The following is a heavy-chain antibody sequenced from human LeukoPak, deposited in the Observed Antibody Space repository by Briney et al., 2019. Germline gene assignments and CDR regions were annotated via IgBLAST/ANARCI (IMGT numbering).Heavy chain of an antibody. CDR3: ASAPRDAFDI. J-gene: IGHJ3*02. Sequence: GGSLRLSCAASGFTFSSYSMNWVRQAPGKGLEWVSSISSSSSYIYYADSVKGRFTISRDNAKNSLYLQMNSLRAEDTAVYHCASAPRDAFDIWGQGTMVTVSS. CDR2: ISSSSSYI. V-gene: IGHV3-21*01. CDR1: GFTFSSYS.